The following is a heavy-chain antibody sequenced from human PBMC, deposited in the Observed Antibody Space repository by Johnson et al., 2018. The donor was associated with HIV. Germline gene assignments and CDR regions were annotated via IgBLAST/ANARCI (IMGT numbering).Heavy chain of an antibody. CDR3: AKDQWMFDI. D-gene: IGHD3-10*02. V-gene: IGHV3-30*02. Sequence: QVQLVESGGGVVQPGKSLRLSCVASGFTFSMSAMHWVRQAPGKGLEWVTFIHYDGSNKYYADSVKGRFTISRDNSKNTLHLQMNNVRAEDTAIYYCAKDQWMFDIWGQGTMVTVSS. J-gene: IGHJ3*02. CDR2: IHYDGSNK. CDR1: GFTFSMSA.